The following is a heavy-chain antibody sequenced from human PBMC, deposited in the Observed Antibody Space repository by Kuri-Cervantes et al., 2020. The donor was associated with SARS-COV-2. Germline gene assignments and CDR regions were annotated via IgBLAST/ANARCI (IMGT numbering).Heavy chain of an antibody. D-gene: IGHD2-2*01. Sequence: SVKVSCKASGGTFSSYAVTWVRQAPGQGVERMGRIIPLFGTTIYAQKFRGRVTITADKSTNTAYMELSSLRSEDTAVYYCARPYCSSTTCYDGTFDSWGQGTLVTVSS. CDR3: ARPYCSSTTCYDGTFDS. CDR2: IIPLFGTT. V-gene: IGHV1-69*06. CDR1: GGTFSSYA. J-gene: IGHJ4*02.